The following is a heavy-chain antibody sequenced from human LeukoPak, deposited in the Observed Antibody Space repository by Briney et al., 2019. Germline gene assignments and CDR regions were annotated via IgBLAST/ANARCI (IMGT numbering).Heavy chain of an antibody. CDR3: ARAAGNYYDSRGLLRGDY. J-gene: IGHJ4*02. CDR2: MNPNSGNT. V-gene: IGHV1-8*01. D-gene: IGHD3-22*01. Sequence: ASVKVSCKASGYTFTSYDINWVRQATGQGLEWMGWMNPNSGNTGYAQKFQGRVTMTRNTSISTAYMELSSLRSEDTAVYYCARAAGNYYDSRGLLRGDYWGQGTLVTVSS. CDR1: GYTFTSYD.